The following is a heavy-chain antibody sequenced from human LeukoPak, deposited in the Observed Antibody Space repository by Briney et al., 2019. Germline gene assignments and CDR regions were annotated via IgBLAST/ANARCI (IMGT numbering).Heavy chain of an antibody. CDR2: ISYDGSNK. V-gene: IGHV3-30*18. CDR1: GFTFSSYG. D-gene: IGHD6-19*01. CDR3: AKDFHSRSGWYTTAHYYYYMDV. Sequence: GGSLRLSCAASGFTFSSYGMHWVRQAPGKGLEWVAVISYDGSNKYYADSVKGRFTISRDNSKNTLYLQMNSLRAEDTAVYYCAKDFHSRSGWYTTAHYYYYMDVWGKGTTVTVSS. J-gene: IGHJ6*03.